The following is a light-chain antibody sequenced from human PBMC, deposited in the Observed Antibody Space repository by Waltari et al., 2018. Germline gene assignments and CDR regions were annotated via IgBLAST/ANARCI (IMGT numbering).Light chain of an antibody. Sequence: DIVMTQSPDSLAVSLGERATINCKSSQSILYSSNNKKYLAWYQQKPGQSPKLLIYWASTRESGVPDRFRGSGSGTDFTLTISSLQTEDVAVYYCQQYYSTPFTFGGGTKVEIK. CDR3: QQYYSTPFT. V-gene: IGKV4-1*01. CDR2: WAS. J-gene: IGKJ4*01. CDR1: QSILYSSNNKKY.